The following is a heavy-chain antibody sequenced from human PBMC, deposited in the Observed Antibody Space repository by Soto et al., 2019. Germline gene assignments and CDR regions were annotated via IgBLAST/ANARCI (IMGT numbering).Heavy chain of an antibody. V-gene: IGHV4-39*01. CDR1: GGSISSSSYY. D-gene: IGHD1-26*01. CDR2: IYYSGSA. CDR3: ARSPGNRRSVGATTFDY. Sequence: QLQLQESGPGLVKPSETLSLTCTVSGGSISSSSYYWGWIRQPPGKGLEWIGSIYYSGSAYYNPSLKGRVTISVDTSKNQFSLKLSSVTAADTAVYYCARSPGNRRSVGATTFDYWGQGTLVTVSS. J-gene: IGHJ4*02.